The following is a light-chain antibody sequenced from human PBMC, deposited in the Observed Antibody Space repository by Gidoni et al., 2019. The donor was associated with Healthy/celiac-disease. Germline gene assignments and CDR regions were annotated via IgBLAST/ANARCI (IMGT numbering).Light chain of an antibody. CDR2: WAS. CDR1: QSVLYSSNKKNY. CDR3: QQYYSTPGWT. V-gene: IGKV4-1*01. J-gene: IGKJ1*01. Sequence: DIVMPQSPDSLAVSLGERATINCKSSQSVLYSSNKKNYLAWYQQKPGQPPKLLIYWASTREAGVPDRFSGSGSGTDFTLTISSLQAEDVAVYYCQQYYSTPGWTFGQGTKVEIK.